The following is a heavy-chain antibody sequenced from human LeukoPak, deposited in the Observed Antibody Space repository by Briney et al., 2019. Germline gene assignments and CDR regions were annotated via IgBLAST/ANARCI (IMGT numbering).Heavy chain of an antibody. CDR2: VSGSGGST. V-gene: IGHV3-23*01. CDR1: GFTFSSYA. Sequence: GGSLRLSCAASGFTFSSYAMSWVRQAPGQGLEWVSAVSGSGGSTYYADSVKGRFTISRDNSKNTLYLQMNSLRAEDTAVYYCAKVPPYYDFWSGYFGYWGQGTLVTVSS. D-gene: IGHD3-3*01. J-gene: IGHJ4*02. CDR3: AKVPPYYDFWSGYFGY.